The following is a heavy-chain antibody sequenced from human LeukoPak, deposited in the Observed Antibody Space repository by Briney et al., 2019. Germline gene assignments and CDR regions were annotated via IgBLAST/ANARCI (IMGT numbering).Heavy chain of an antibody. CDR3: ARDAQRVMEWLPRYYYYMDV. CDR1: GYTFTSYY. D-gene: IGHD3-3*01. J-gene: IGHJ6*03. CDR2: INPSGGST. Sequence: ASVKVSCKASGYTFTSYYMHWVRQAPGQGLEWMGIINPSGGSTSYAQKFQGRVTMTRDMSTSTVYMELSRLRSDDTAVYYCARDAQRVMEWLPRYYYYMDVWGKGTTVTVSS. V-gene: IGHV1-46*01.